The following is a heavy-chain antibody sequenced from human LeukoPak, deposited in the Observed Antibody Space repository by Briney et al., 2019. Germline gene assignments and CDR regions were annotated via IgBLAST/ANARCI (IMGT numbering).Heavy chain of an antibody. CDR3: ARERGGNGDYGSP. D-gene: IGHD4-17*01. Sequence: NASETLSLTCTVSGGSISSGGYYWSWIRQPPGKGLEWIGYIYHSGSTYYNPSLKSRVTISVDRSKNQFSLKLSSVTAADTAVYYCARERGGNGDYGSPWGQGTLVTVSS. CDR1: GGSISSGGYY. V-gene: IGHV4-30-2*01. CDR2: IYHSGST. J-gene: IGHJ5*02.